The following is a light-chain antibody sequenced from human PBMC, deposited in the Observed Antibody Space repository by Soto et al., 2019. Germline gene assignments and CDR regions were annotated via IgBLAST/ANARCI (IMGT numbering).Light chain of an antibody. J-gene: IGKJ4*01. V-gene: IGKV3-20*01. CDR3: QQYGSSRLT. Sequence: EIVLTQSPGTLSLSPGERVTLSCRASQSVTSSYLAWYQQKPGQAPRLLIYGASTRATGIPDRFSGSGSGTDFTLTISRLEPEDFAVYYCQQYGSSRLTFGGGTKVEI. CDR2: GAS. CDR1: QSVTSSY.